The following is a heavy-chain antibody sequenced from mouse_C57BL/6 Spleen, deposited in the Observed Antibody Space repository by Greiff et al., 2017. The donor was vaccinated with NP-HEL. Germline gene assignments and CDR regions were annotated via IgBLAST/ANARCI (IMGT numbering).Heavy chain of an antibody. D-gene: IGHD2-2*01. CDR2: INPNNGGT. CDR1: GYTFTDYN. CDR3: ARTAYGYPYFDY. J-gene: IGHJ2*01. Sequence: VQLKESGPELVKPGASVKIPCKASGYTFTDYNMDWVKQSHGKSLEWIGDINPNNGGTIYNQKFKGKATLTVDKSSSTAYMELRSLTSEDTAVYYCARTAYGYPYFDYWGQGTTLTVSS. V-gene: IGHV1-18*01.